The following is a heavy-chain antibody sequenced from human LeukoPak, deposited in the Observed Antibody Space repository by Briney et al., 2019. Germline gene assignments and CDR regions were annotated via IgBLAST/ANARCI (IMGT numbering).Heavy chain of an antibody. J-gene: IGHJ4*02. D-gene: IGHD3-10*01. CDR1: GYTLTELS. CDR3: ARGIWFGELLYYFDY. Sequence: ASVTVSCKVSGYTLTELSMHWVRQAPGQGLEWMGWISAYNGNTNYAQKLQGRVTMTTDTSTSTAYMELRSLRSDDTAVYYCARGIWFGELLYYFDYWGQGTLVTVSS. V-gene: IGHV1-18*01. CDR2: ISAYNGNT.